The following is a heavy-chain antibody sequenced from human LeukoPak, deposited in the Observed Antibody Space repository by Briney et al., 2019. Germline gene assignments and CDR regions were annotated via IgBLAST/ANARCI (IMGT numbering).Heavy chain of an antibody. D-gene: IGHD3-10*01. CDR1: GYTFTSYG. CDR3: ARVDRFGELLWRQLWFDP. V-gene: IGHV1-18*01. Sequence: ASVKVSCKASGYTFTSYGISWVRQAPGQGLEWMGWISAYNGNTNYAQKPQGRVTMTTDTSTSTAYMELRSLRSDDTAVYYCARVDRFGELLWRQLWFDPWGQGTLVTVSS. CDR2: ISAYNGNT. J-gene: IGHJ5*02.